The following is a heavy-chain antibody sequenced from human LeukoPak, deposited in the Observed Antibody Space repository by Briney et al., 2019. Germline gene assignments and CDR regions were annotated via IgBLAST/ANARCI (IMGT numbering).Heavy chain of an antibody. Sequence: GASVKVSCKASGYTFTGYYMHWVRQAPGQALEWMGWITPFNGNTNYAQIFKDRVTFTGDRSMSTAYMELSSLRSEDTAMYYCANGDYMKLDYWGQGTLVTVSS. CDR1: GYTFTGYY. V-gene: IGHV1-45*02. CDR3: ANGDYMKLDY. CDR2: ITPFNGNT. J-gene: IGHJ4*02. D-gene: IGHD4-17*01.